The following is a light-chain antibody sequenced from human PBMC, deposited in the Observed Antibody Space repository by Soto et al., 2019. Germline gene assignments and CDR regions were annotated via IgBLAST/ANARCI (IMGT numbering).Light chain of an antibody. CDR2: DVS. J-gene: IGLJ1*01. CDR3: SSYTTSNTRQIV. CDR1: RSDVGGYNY. V-gene: IGLV2-14*03. Sequence: SALPQPAPVSGSPGQANTISRPGTRSDVGGYNYVSWYQHHPGKAPKLMIYDVSFRPAGVSDRFSGSKSGNTASLTISGLQPEDEADYYCSSYTTSNTRQIVCGTGTKVTVL.